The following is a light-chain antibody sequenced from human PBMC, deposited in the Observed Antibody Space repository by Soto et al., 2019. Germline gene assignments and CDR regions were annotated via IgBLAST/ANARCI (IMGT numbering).Light chain of an antibody. Sequence: EIVLTQSPGTLSLSPGERATLSCRASQSVSSRLAWYQQKPGQAPRLLISGASSRATGIPDRFSGSGSGTDFTLTISSVQPEDFATYRCQQANSFPITFGQGTRLEIK. CDR2: GAS. CDR1: QSVSSR. V-gene: IGKV3-20*01. CDR3: QQANSFPIT. J-gene: IGKJ5*01.